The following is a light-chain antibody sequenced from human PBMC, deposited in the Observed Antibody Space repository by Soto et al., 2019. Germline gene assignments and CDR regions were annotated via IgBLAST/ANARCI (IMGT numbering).Light chain of an antibody. CDR1: QSVLYSSNNKNY. CDR2: WAS. J-gene: IGKJ4*01. V-gene: IGKV4-1*01. CDR3: QQYYSTPLT. Sequence: DIVITQSPDYLDVSLGERATINGKSSQSVLYSSNNKNYLAWYQQKPGQPPKMLIYWASTRESGVPDRFSGSGSGTDFTLTISSLQAEDVAVYYCQQYYSTPLTFGRGTKVEIK.